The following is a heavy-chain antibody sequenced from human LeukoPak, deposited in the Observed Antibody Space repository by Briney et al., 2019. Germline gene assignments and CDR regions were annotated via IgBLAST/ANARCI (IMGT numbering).Heavy chain of an antibody. V-gene: IGHV1-69*13. J-gene: IGHJ3*02. CDR1: GGTFSSYA. CDR2: IISIFGTA. D-gene: IGHD6-19*01. CDR3: ARGRLIAVAGTSAFDI. Sequence: SVKVSCKASGGTFSSYAISWVRQAPGQGLEWMGGIISIFGTANYAQKFQGRVTITADESTSTAYMELSSLRSEDTAVYYCARGRLIAVAGTSAFDIWGQGTMVTVSS.